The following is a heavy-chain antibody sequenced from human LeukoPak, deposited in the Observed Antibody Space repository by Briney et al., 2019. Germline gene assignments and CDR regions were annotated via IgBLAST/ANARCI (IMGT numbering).Heavy chain of an antibody. J-gene: IGHJ4*02. CDR1: GFTFSRYG. Sequence: GGSLRLSCAASGFTFSRYGFHWVRQAPGSGLEWVAYKWDDGKNIRYAESVKGRFTISRDNSMNTVFLQMNSLRAEGTAMYYCAKDQVRGDSSSGSFDSWGLGILVTVSS. D-gene: IGHD6-6*01. CDR2: KWDDGKNI. V-gene: IGHV3-30*02. CDR3: AKDQVRGDSSSGSFDS.